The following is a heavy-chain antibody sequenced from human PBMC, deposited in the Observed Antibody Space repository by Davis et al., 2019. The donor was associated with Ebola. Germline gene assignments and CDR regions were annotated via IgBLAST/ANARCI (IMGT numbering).Heavy chain of an antibody. CDR2: INHSGST. D-gene: IGHD5-12*01. CDR3: ARAVDSGYDSDFDY. V-gene: IGHV4-34*01. CDR1: GGSFSGYY. Sequence: PSETLSLTCAVYGGSFSGYYWSWIRQPPGKGLEWIGEINHSGSTNYNPSLKSRVTISVDTSKNQFSLKLSSVTAADTAVYYCARAVDSGYDSDFDYWGQGTLVTVSS. J-gene: IGHJ4*02.